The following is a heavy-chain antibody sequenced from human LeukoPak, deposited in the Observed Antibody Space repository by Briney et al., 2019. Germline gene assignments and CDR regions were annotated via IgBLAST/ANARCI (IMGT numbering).Heavy chain of an antibody. Sequence: ASVKVSCKASGGTFSSYAISWVRQAPGQGLEWMGRIIPILGIANYAQKFQGRVTITADKSTSTAYMELSSLRSEDTAVYYCARVLRFRGWFDPWGQGTLVTVSS. J-gene: IGHJ5*02. CDR3: ARVLRFRGWFDP. CDR2: IIPILGIA. V-gene: IGHV1-69*04. CDR1: GGTFSSYA. D-gene: IGHD1-26*01.